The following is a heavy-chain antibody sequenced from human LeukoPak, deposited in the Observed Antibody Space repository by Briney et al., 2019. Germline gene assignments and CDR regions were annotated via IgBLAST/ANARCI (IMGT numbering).Heavy chain of an antibody. V-gene: IGHV4-31*03. Sequence: PSETLSLTCTVSGGSISSGGYYWSWIRQHPGKGLEWIGYIYYSGSTYYNPSLKSRVTILVDTSKNQFSLKLSSVTAADTAVYYCARVPVVVNTFDYWGQGTLVTVSS. CDR3: ARVPVVVNTFDY. D-gene: IGHD3-22*01. CDR1: GGSISSGGYY. CDR2: IYYSGST. J-gene: IGHJ4*02.